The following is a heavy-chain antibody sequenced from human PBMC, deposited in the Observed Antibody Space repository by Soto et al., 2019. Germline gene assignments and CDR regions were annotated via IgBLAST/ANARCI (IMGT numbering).Heavy chain of an antibody. J-gene: IGHJ5*02. CDR1: GGSFSGYY. V-gene: IGHV4-34*01. Sequence: SETLSLTCAVYGGSFSGYYWSWIRQPPGKGLEWIGEINHSGSTNYNPSLKSRVTISVDTSKNQFSLKLSSVTAADTAVYYCARGRSVVVVPAAIDRYNWFDPWGQGTLVTVSS. CDR3: ARGRSVVVVPAAIDRYNWFDP. D-gene: IGHD2-2*02. CDR2: INHSGST.